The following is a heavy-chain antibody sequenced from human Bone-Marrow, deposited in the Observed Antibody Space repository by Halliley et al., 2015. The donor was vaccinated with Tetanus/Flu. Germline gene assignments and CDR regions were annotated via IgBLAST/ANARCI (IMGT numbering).Heavy chain of an antibody. J-gene: IGHJ4*02. V-gene: IGHV3-7*03. CDR3: ARDLPRPSGSYVY. CDR2: IKKDESEK. D-gene: IGHD1-26*01. CDR1: GFSISNYW. Sequence: SLRLSCAISGFSISNYWLSWVRQAPGKGLEWVACIKKDESEKYYVDSVKGRFTIPRDNAKNTLYLQMNSLRTEDTAVYYCARDLPRPSGSYVYWGQGTLVAVSS.